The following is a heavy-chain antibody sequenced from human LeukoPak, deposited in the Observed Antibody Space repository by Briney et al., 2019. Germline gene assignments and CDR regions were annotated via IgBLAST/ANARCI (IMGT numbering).Heavy chain of an antibody. V-gene: IGHV3-23*01. J-gene: IGHJ4*02. CDR1: GFTFSTYG. Sequence: QAGGSLRLSCAATGFTFSTYGMNWVRQAPGKGLEWVSTISTNSANTYYTDSVKDRFTISRDNSKDTLFMQMNSLRAEDTAVYYCAKGQSTIATRSFDSWGQGTLVTVSS. CDR3: AKGQSTIATRSFDS. D-gene: IGHD6-6*01. CDR2: ISTNSANT.